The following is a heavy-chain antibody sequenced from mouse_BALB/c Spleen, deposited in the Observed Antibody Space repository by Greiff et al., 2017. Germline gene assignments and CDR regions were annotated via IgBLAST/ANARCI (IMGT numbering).Heavy chain of an antibody. CDR1: GYTFTSYW. CDR3: TYGNYRYAMDY. D-gene: IGHD2-1*01. J-gene: IGHJ4*01. Sequence: QVQLQQSGAELARPGASVKLSCKASGYTFTSYWMQWVKQRPGQGLEWIGAIYPGDGDTRYTQKFKGKATLTADKSSSTAYMQLSSLASEDSAVYYCTYGNYRYAMDYWGQGTSVTVSS. CDR2: IYPGDGDT. V-gene: IGHV1-87*01.